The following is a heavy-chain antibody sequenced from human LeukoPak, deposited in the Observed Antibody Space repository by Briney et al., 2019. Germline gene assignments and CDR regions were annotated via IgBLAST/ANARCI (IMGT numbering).Heavy chain of an antibody. D-gene: IGHD3-22*01. V-gene: IGHV1-24*01. CDR3: ATFVPYSDSSDFYIHAFHI. J-gene: IGHJ3*02. CDR2: LDVGQAET. CDR1: GYSLTELS. Sequence: ASVKVSCKVSGYSLTELSMHWVRQTLGKGLEWMGALDVGQAETIYAQKFQGRVTLTEDSSTDTAYMELTSLRPEDTALYYCATFVPYSDSSDFYIHAFHIWGRGTMVTVSS.